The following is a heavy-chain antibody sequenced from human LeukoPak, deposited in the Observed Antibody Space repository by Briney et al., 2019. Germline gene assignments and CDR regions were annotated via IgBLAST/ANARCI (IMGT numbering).Heavy chain of an antibody. CDR3: ARDRDCPNCYMDV. CDR1: GFSFSDYW. D-gene: IGHD2-21*01. Sequence: PGGSLRLSCAASGFSFSDYWMLWVREVPEKGLEWVSRIKSDGAGATYAGSVNGRFTMSRDNAENTLYLQMNSLRDEDTGIYYCARDRDCPNCYMDVWGKGTTVTVSS. J-gene: IGHJ6*03. V-gene: IGHV3-74*01. CDR2: IKSDGAGA.